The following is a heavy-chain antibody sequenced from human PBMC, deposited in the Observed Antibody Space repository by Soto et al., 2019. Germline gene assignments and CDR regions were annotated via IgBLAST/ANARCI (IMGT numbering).Heavy chain of an antibody. CDR3: ARDQQWQRYYGMDV. CDR1: GFTFSSYW. J-gene: IGHJ6*02. D-gene: IGHD6-19*01. CDR2: IKQDGSEK. Sequence: GESLRLSCAASGFTFSSYWMSWVRQAPGKGLEWVANIKQDGSEKYYVDSVKGRFTISRDNAKNSLYLQMNSLRAEDTAVYYCARDQQWQRYYGMDVWGQGTTVTVSS. V-gene: IGHV3-7*01.